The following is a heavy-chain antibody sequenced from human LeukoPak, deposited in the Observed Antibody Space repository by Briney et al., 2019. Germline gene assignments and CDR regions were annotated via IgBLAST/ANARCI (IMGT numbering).Heavy chain of an antibody. J-gene: IGHJ6*02. CDR2: INPNSGGT. Sequence: ASVNVSYKASGYTFTGYYMHWVRLAPGQGLEWMGWINPNSGGTNYAQKFQGRVTMTRDTSISTAYMELSRMRSDDTAVYYCARDAVNIVVVPAATIVYYGMDVWGQGTTVTVSS. CDR1: GYTFTGYY. V-gene: IGHV1-2*02. CDR3: ARDAVNIVVVPAATIVYYGMDV. D-gene: IGHD2-2*01.